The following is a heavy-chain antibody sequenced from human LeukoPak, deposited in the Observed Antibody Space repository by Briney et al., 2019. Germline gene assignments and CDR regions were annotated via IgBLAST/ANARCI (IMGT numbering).Heavy chain of an antibody. CDR1: GGSFSGYY. D-gene: IGHD2-15*01. Sequence: SETLSLTCAVYGGSFSGYYWSWIRQPPGQGLEWIGEINHSGSTNYNPSLKSRVTISVDTSKNQFSLKLSSVTAADTAVYYCARRKGGGSWTVDYWGQGTLVTVSS. J-gene: IGHJ4*02. CDR3: ARRKGGGSWTVDY. V-gene: IGHV4-34*01. CDR2: INHSGST.